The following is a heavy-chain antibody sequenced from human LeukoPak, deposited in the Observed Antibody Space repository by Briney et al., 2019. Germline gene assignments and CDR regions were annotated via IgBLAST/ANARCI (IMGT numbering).Heavy chain of an antibody. D-gene: IGHD4-17*01. CDR1: GYTFTSYA. V-gene: IGHV1-3*01. J-gene: IGHJ5*02. CDR2: INAGNGNT. CDR3: ARDYGDYANWFDP. Sequence: ASVKVSCKASGYTFTSYAMHWVRQAPGQSLEWMGWINAGNGNTKYSQKFQGRVTITRDTSASTAYMELSSLRSEDTAVYYCARDYGDYANWFDPWGQGTLVTVSS.